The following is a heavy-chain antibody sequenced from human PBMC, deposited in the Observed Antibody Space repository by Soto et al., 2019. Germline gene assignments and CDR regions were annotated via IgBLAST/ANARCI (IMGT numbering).Heavy chain of an antibody. CDR2: ISSSSGTV. J-gene: IGHJ4*02. CDR3: ARSNGTYYPIN. V-gene: IGHV3-48*02. CDR1: GFVFSSYS. Sequence: EIRLVESGGGWVETGGSLRLSCAASGFVFSSYSMNWLRQAPGKGLEWLSHISSSSGTVNYADSVKGRFTISRDNAKQSVYLQMHSLRDDDTAVYYCARSNGTYYPINWGQGTLVAVSS. D-gene: IGHD1-26*01.